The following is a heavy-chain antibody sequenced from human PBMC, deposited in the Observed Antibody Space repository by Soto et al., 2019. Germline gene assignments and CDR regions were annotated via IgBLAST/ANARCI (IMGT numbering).Heavy chain of an antibody. CDR3: GKDPNGVFIGAFEM. J-gene: IGHJ3*02. CDR2: ISRSGGST. CDR1: GFTFRNYY. Sequence: PGGSLRLSCATSGFTFRNYYMSWVRQAPGEGLEWVSGISRSGGSTNNEDSVQGRFTISRYKSKNTLSLQMDILRAEDTAVYDCGKDPNGVFIGAFEMWGQGTMVTVSS. V-gene: IGHV3-23*01. D-gene: IGHD4-17*01.